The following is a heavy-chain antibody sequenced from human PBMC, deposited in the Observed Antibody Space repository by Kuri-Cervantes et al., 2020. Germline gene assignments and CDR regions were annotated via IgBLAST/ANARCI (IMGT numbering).Heavy chain of an antibody. CDR1: GFTFSNYV. J-gene: IGHJ4*01. CDR2: ISASGGSI. D-gene: IGHD3-22*01. Sequence: GESLKISCAASGFTFSNYVMTWVRQAPGKGLEWVSVISASGGSIYYADSVKGRFTISRDNSKNTLYLQLNSLRAEDTAVYYCAKNSWTSGYSPTYDFRGHGTLVTGSS. CDR3: AKNSWTSGYSPTYDF. V-gene: IGHV3-23*01.